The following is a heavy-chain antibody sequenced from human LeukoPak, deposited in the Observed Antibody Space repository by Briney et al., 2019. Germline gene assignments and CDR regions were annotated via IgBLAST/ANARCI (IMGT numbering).Heavy chain of an antibody. V-gene: IGHV3-23*01. CDR2: ISGSGGST. Sequence: GGSLRLSCAASGFTFSSCAMSWVRQAPGKGLEWVSAISGSGGSTYYADSVKGRFTISRDNSKNTLYLQMNSLRAEDTAVYYCAKLPDSSGYITANYFDYWGQGTLVTVSS. J-gene: IGHJ4*02. CDR1: GFTFSSCA. CDR3: AKLPDSSGYITANYFDY. D-gene: IGHD3-22*01.